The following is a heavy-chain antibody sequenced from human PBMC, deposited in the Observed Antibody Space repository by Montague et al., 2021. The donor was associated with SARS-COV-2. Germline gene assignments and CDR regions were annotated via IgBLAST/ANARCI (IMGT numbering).Heavy chain of an antibody. Sequence: PALVKPTQTLTLTCAFSGFSLIDNGMSVAWIRQPPGKALEWLARIDWDDDEYFNIALKTRLTITKDTSKNQVVLTMTNMDPVDTATYYCAHSMGYCSGGSCYHYYYYMNVWGKGTTVTVSS. CDR3: AHSMGYCSGGSCYHYYYYMNV. J-gene: IGHJ6*03. CDR2: IDWDDDE. D-gene: IGHD2-15*01. V-gene: IGHV2-70*12. CDR1: GFSLIDNGMS.